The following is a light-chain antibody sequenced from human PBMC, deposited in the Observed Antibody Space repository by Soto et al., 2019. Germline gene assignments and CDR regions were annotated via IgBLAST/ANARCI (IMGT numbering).Light chain of an antibody. J-gene: IGKJ1*01. CDR2: GAS. CDR3: QHYNNWPPWT. Sequence: EIVMTQSPATLSVSPGERVTLSCRASQSVSSNLAWYQQKPGQAPRRLIYGASTRATGVPARFSVSGSGTEFTLTISSLQSEDFAVYYCQHYNNWPPWTFGQGTTVEIK. CDR1: QSVSSN. V-gene: IGKV3-15*01.